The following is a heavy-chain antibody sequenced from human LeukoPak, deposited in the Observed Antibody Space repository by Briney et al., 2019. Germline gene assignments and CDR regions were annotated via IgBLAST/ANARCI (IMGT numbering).Heavy chain of an antibody. V-gene: IGHV4-34*01. Sequence: SETLSLTCAVYGGSFSGYYWSWIRQPPGKGLEWIGEINHSGSTNYNPSLKSRGTISVDTSKNQFSLKLSSVTAADTAVYYCARFCGMTTVTTDAFDIWGQGTMVTVSS. CDR1: GGSFSGYY. CDR3: ARFCGMTTVTTDAFDI. D-gene: IGHD4-17*01. J-gene: IGHJ3*02. CDR2: INHSGST.